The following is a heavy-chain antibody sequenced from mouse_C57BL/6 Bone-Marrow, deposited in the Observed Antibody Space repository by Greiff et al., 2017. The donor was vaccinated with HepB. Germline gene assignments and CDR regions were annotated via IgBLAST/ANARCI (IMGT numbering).Heavy chain of an antibody. CDR3: SLLLRYAMDY. CDR2: IYPGSGNT. CDR1: GYTFTDYY. Sequence: QVQLQQSGAELVRPGASVKLSCKASGYTFTDYYINWVKQRPGQGLEWIARIYPGSGNTYYNEKFKGKATLTAEKSSSTAYMQLSSLTSEDSAVYFCSLLLRYAMDYWGQGTSVTVSS. V-gene: IGHV1-76*01. J-gene: IGHJ4*01. D-gene: IGHD1-1*01.